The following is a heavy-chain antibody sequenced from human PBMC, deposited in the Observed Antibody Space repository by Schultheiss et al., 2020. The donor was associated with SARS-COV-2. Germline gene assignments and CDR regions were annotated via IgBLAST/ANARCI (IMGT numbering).Heavy chain of an antibody. CDR1: GGSISTYC. CDR2: IYYSGST. Sequence: SETLSLTCTVSGGSISTYCWNWIRRPPGKGLEWIGYIYYSGSTNYNPSLKSRVTISVDTSKNQFSLKLSSVTAADTAVYYCARLYTSGPEFYFDYWGQGTLVTVSS. CDR3: ARLYTSGPEFYFDY. V-gene: IGHV4-59*08. D-gene: IGHD6-19*01. J-gene: IGHJ4*02.